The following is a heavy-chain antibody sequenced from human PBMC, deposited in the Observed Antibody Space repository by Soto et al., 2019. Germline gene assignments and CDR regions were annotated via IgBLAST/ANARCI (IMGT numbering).Heavy chain of an antibody. CDR1: GGTFSSYA. CDR2: IIPIFGTA. Sequence: QVELVQSGAEVKKPGSSVKVSCKACGGTFSSYAISWVRQAPGQGLEWMGGIIPIFGTANYAQKFQGRVTITADESTSTAYMELSSLRSEDTAVYYCARYSYGYRGPSNWFDPWGQGTLVTVSS. D-gene: IGHD5-18*01. J-gene: IGHJ5*02. V-gene: IGHV1-69*01. CDR3: ARYSYGYRGPSNWFDP.